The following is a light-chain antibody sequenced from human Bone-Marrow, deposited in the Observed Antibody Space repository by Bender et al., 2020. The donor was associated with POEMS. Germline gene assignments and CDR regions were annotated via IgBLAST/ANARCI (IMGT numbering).Light chain of an antibody. CDR2: GVS. V-gene: IGLV2-18*02. CDR1: SSDVGAYSR. J-gene: IGLJ2*01. Sequence: QSALTQPPSVSGSPGQSVTISCTGTSSDVGAYSRVSWYQQSPGTAPKLMLYGVSKRPSGVPVRFSGSKSGNTASLTISGLQAENEADYYCSSYTTSTTVSFGGRAEQTGL. CDR3: SSYTTSTTVS.